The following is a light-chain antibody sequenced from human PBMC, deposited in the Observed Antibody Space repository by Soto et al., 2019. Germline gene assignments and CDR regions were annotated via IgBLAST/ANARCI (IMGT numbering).Light chain of an antibody. CDR2: VAS. Sequence: EIVMTQSPVTLSVSPGDRATLSCRASQSVNSNLAWYQQKPGQTPKLLIYVASTRATGIPARFSGSGSGTECTRTISRLQSEDFAVYSCQQYNVWPLTFGGGTKVEFK. J-gene: IGKJ4*01. CDR3: QQYNVWPLT. V-gene: IGKV3-15*01. CDR1: QSVNSN.